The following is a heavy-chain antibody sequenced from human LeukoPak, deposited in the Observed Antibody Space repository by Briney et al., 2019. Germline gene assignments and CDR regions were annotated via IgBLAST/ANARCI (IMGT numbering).Heavy chain of an antibody. CDR1: GGSISSSSYY. Sequence: NPSETLSLTCTVSGGSISSSSYYWGWIRQPPGKGLEWIGYIYYSGSTNYNPSLKSRVTISVDTSKNQFSLKLSSVTAADTAVYYCARGGSGWPQDYWGQGTLVTVSS. J-gene: IGHJ4*02. D-gene: IGHD6-19*01. V-gene: IGHV4-61*05. CDR3: ARGGSGWPQDY. CDR2: IYYSGST.